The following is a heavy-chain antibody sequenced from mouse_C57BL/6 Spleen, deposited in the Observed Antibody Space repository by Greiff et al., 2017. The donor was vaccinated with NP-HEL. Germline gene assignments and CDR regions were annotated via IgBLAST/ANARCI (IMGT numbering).Heavy chain of an antibody. D-gene: IGHD3-3*01. Sequence: VQLQQPGAELVKPGASVKLSCKASGYTFTSYWMQWVKQRPGQGLEWIGEIDPSDSYTNYNQKFKGKATLTVDSSSSTAYMQLSSLTSEDSAVYYCARVGRLYFDYWGQGTTLTVSS. J-gene: IGHJ2*01. CDR3: ARVGRLYFDY. V-gene: IGHV1-50*01. CDR1: GYTFTSYW. CDR2: IDPSDSYT.